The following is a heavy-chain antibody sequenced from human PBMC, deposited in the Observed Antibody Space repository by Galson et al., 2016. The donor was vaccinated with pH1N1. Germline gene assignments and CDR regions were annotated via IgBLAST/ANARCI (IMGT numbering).Heavy chain of an antibody. CDR3: VRAVGRAEAH. D-gene: IGHD1-26*01. CDR2: MNQDGNKK. CDR1: GFTLSSYW. Sequence: SLRLSCAASGFTLSSYWMSWVRQAPGKGLEWVANMNQDGNKKYYVDSVKGRFIISRDYSKNSLYLKMNILRAEDTAMYYCVRAVGRAEAHWGQGTLVTVSS. J-gene: IGHJ4*02. V-gene: IGHV3-7*01.